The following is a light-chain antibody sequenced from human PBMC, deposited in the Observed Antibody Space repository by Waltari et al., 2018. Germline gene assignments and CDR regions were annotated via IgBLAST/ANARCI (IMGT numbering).Light chain of an antibody. Sequence: DLQLTQSPSFLSVSVGASVTITCRASQGISSSLAWYQQKPGKAPKLLVYAASSLQSGVPSRFSGSGSGTEFTLTISSLQPEDFASYYCQQLSTYPLTIGGGTKVEIK. J-gene: IGKJ4*01. CDR3: QQLSTYPLT. V-gene: IGKV1-9*01. CDR1: QGISSS. CDR2: AAS.